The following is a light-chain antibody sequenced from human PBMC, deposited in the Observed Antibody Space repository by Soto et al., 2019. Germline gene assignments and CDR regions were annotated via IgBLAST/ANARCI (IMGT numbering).Light chain of an antibody. CDR3: CSYAGSYTWV. CDR2: EVN. J-gene: IGLJ1*01. CDR1: STDVGTYNY. Sequence: QSALTQPPSASGPPGQSITISCTGTSTDVGTYNYVSWYQQHPGKAPKLMIYEVNKRPSGVPDRFSGSKSGNTASLTVSGLQAEDEADYYCCSYAGSYTWVFGSGTKVTVL. V-gene: IGLV2-8*01.